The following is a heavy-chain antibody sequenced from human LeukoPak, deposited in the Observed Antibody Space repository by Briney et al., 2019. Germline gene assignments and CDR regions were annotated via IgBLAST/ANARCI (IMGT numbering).Heavy chain of an antibody. D-gene: IGHD3-22*01. Sequence: GSLRLSCAASGFTFTRYWMTWVRQAPGKGLEWVANIKKDGSDKNYVDSVKGRFTISRDNAKNSLFLQMNSLRAEDTAVYYCARGGGNDYDTSGYYYLAAYWGQGTLVTVSS. CDR3: ARGGGNDYDTSGYYYLAAY. CDR1: GFTFTRYW. CDR2: IKKDGSDK. V-gene: IGHV3-7*01. J-gene: IGHJ4*02.